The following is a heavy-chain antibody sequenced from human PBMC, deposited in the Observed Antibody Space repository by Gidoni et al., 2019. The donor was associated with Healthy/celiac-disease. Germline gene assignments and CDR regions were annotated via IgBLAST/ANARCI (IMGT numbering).Heavy chain of an antibody. V-gene: IGHV1-2*06. J-gene: IGHJ4*02. Sequence: QVQLVQSGAEVKKPGASVKVSCKASGYTFTGYYMHWVRQAPGQGLEWMGRINPNSGGTNYAQKFQGRVPMTRDTSISTAYMELSRLRSDDTAVYYCARSPGSINWNDEDYWGQGTLVTVSS. D-gene: IGHD1-1*01. CDR2: INPNSGGT. CDR1: GYTFTGYY. CDR3: ARSPGSINWNDEDY.